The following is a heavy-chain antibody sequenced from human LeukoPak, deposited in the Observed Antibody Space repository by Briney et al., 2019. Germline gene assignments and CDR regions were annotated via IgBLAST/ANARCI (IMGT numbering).Heavy chain of an antibody. CDR3: ASLAALHGFDY. CDR1: GFTFSSYA. Sequence: GGSLRLSCAASGFTFSSYAMHWVRQAPGKGLEWVAVISYDGSNKYYADSVKGRFTISRDNSKNTLYLQMNSLRAEDTAVYYCASLAALHGFDYWGQGTLVTVSS. J-gene: IGHJ4*02. CDR2: ISYDGSNK. V-gene: IGHV3-30*01. D-gene: IGHD6-6*01.